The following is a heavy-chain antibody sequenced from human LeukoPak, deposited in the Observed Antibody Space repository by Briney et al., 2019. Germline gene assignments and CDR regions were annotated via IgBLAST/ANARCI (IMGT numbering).Heavy chain of an antibody. J-gene: IGHJ4*02. CDR2: ISGGGGST. D-gene: IGHD5-24*01. CDR1: GFTFKNAW. CDR3: AKGRGWLQFFDY. V-gene: IGHV3-23*01. Sequence: GGSLRLSCAASGFTFKNAWMSWVRQAPGKGLEWVSTISGGGGSTFYADSVKGRFTISRDNSKNTLYLQMNSLRAEDTAVYYCAKGRGWLQFFDYWGQGTLVTVSS.